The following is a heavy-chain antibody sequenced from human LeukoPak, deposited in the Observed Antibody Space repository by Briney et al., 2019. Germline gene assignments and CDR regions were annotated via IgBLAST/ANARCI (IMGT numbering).Heavy chain of an antibody. V-gene: IGHV3-21*01. CDR2: ISSSSSYI. CDR3: ARGPSRYHNT. Sequence: PGGSLTLSCPASGFTFSSFTMNWVRQAPGKGLEWVSSISSSSSYIYSADSVKGRFTISRDNARNSLYLRMNSLRAEDTAVYYCARGPSRYHNTGGQGTLVTVSS. D-gene: IGHD5-12*01. CDR1: GFTFSSFT. J-gene: IGHJ4*02.